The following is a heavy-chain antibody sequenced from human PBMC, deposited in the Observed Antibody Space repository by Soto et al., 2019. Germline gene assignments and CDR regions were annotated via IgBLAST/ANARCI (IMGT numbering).Heavy chain of an antibody. D-gene: IGHD3-3*01. CDR3: ARERLSYDFWSGYHL. J-gene: IGHJ4*02. Sequence: SETLSLTCTVSGGSISNYYWGWIRQPPEKGLEWIGYIYYSGSTNYNPSLKSRVTMSVDTSKNQFSLKLSSVTAADTAVYYCARERLSYDFWSGYHLWGQGTLVTVSS. V-gene: IGHV4-59*01. CDR1: GGSISNYY. CDR2: IYYSGST.